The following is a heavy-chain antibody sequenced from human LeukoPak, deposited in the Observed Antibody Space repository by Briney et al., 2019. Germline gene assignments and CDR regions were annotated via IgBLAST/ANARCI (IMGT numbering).Heavy chain of an antibody. CDR2: INPDGTST. V-gene: IGHV3-74*01. D-gene: IGHD2-21*02. J-gene: IGHJ5*02. Sequence: GGSLRLSCAASGFTFSSYWMHWVRQAPGKGLVWFSRINPDGTSTSYADSVKGRFTISRDNAKNTVDLQMNSLRGEDTAVYYCARDAGDCGGDCPRWFDPWGQGTLVTVSS. CDR3: ARDAGDCGGDCPRWFDP. CDR1: GFTFSSYW.